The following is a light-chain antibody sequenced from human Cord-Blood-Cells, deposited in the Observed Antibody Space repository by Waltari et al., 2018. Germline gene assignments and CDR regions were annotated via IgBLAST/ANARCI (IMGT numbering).Light chain of an antibody. Sequence: HSALTQPASVSGSPGQLITISCTGTSSILGSYNLVSWYQQHPSKAPKLMIYEVSKRPSGVSNRFSGSKSGNTASLTISGLQAEDEADYYCCSYAGSSTYVVFGGGTKLTVL. CDR3: CSYAGSSTYVV. CDR2: EVS. CDR1: SSILGSYNL. J-gene: IGLJ2*01. V-gene: IGLV2-23*02.